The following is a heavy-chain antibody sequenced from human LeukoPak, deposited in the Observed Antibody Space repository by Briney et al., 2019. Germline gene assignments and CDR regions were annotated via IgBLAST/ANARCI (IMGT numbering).Heavy chain of an antibody. J-gene: IGHJ4*02. V-gene: IGHV4-59*08. CDR2: IYYSGST. CDR1: GGSISSYY. D-gene: IGHD5-24*01. CDR3: ARRGDGYNLDY. Sequence: SETLSLTCTVSGGSISSYYWSWIRQPPGKGLEWIGYIYYSGSTNYNPSLKSRVTISVDTSKNQSSLKLSSVTAADTAVYYCARRGDGYNLDYWGQGTLVTVSS.